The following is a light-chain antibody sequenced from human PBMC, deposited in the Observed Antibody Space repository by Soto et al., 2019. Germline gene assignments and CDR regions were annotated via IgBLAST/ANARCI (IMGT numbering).Light chain of an antibody. CDR3: GSYTSSTTWV. Sequence: QSALTQPASVSGSPGQSITISCTGTSSDVGGYNYVSWYQQHPGKVPKLMIYDVNNRPSGVSNRFSGSKSGNTASLTISGLQADDEADYYCGSYTSSTTWVFGGGTKVTVL. CDR1: SSDVGGYNY. CDR2: DVN. J-gene: IGLJ3*02. V-gene: IGLV2-14*01.